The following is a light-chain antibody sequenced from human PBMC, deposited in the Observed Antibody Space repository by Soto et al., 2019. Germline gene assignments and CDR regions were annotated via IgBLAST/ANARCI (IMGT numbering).Light chain of an antibody. Sequence: QSVLTQPASVSGSPGQSITISCTGTSSDVGGYNYVSWYQQHPVKAPKLMIYDVTNRPSGVSDRFSGSKSGNTASLTISGLQAEDEADCYCSSYTSSSTPYVFGTGTRSPS. V-gene: IGLV2-14*01. CDR2: DVT. CDR1: SSDVGGYNY. CDR3: SSYTSSSTPYV. J-gene: IGLJ1*01.